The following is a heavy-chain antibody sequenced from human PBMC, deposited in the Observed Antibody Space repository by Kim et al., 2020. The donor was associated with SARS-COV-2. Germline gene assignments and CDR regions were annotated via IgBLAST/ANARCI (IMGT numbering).Heavy chain of an antibody. J-gene: IGHJ4*02. CDR3: ARDSGGGNFHYFDY. D-gene: IGHD2-15*01. Sequence: SETLSLTCTVSGGSISSYYWSWIRQPPGKGLEWIGYIYYSGSTNYNPSLKSRVTISVDTSKNQFSLKLSSVTAADTAVYYCARDSGGGNFHYFDYWGQGTLVTVSS. V-gene: IGHV4-59*13. CDR2: IYYSGST. CDR1: GGSISSYY.